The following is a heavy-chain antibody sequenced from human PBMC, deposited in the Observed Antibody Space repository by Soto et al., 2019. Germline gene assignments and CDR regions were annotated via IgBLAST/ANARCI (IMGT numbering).Heavy chain of an antibody. CDR1: GYNFNQYY. V-gene: IGHV1-46*02. CDR3: ARGPDDSDVPRWDY. Sequence: QVQLMQSGAEVRKPGASVRLSCETSGYNFNQYYIHWARQAPGQGLEWMGIINLRGGTTEYAHKFRGRVTVTGDTSTSTAYMELRSLRSEDTAIYFCARGPDDSDVPRWDYWGQGTLVTVSS. CDR2: INLRGGTT. J-gene: IGHJ4*02. D-gene: IGHD4-17*01.